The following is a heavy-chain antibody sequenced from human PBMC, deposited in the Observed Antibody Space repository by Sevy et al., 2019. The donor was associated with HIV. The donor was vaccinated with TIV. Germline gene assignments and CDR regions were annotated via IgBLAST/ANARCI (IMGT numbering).Heavy chain of an antibody. CDR2: IKQDGSEK. CDR1: GFTFSSYW. J-gene: IGHJ4*02. CDR3: ARVTYPDYSSGGGYLGY. V-gene: IGHV3-7*01. D-gene: IGHD6-19*01. Sequence: QLGGSLRLSCAASGFTFSSYWMSWVRQAPGKGLEWVANIKQDGSEKYYVDSVKGRFTISRDKAKTSLYLQMNCLRAEDTAVYYCARVTYPDYSSGGGYLGYWGQGTLVTVSS.